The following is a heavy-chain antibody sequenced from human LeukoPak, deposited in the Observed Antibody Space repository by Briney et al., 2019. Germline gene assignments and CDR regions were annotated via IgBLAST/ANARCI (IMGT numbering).Heavy chain of an antibody. V-gene: IGHV3-66*02. J-gene: IGHJ4*02. CDR2: IYSGGST. CDR3: AIDVEGYCSSTSCYNGGDY. CDR1: GFTVSSNY. Sequence: GGSLRLSCAASGFTVSSNYMSWVRQAPGKGLEWVSVIYSGGSTYYADSVKGRFTISRDNSKNTLYLQMNSLRAEDTAVYYCAIDVEGYCSSTSCYNGGDYWSQGTLVTVSS. D-gene: IGHD2-2*02.